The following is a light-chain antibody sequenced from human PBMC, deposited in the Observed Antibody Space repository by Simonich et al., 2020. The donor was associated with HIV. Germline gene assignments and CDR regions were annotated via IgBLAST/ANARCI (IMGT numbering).Light chain of an antibody. CDR3: QAWDSSTENLV. Sequence: SYELTQPPSVSVSPGQTASITCSGDKLGDKYACWYQQKPGQSPVLVIYEDFKRPSGIPGRISGSNSWNTATLTISGTQAMDEADYYCQAWDSSTENLVFGGGTKLTVL. CDR1: KLGDKY. J-gene: IGLJ2*01. V-gene: IGLV3-1*01. CDR2: EDF.